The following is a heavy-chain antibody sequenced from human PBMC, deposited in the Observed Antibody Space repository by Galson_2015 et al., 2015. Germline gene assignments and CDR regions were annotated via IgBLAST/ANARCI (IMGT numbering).Heavy chain of an antibody. Sequence: VSCKASGYTFPSSAMHWVRQAPGQRLEWLGWINAGNGNTKYSQKFQGRVTITRDTSASTAYMELSSLRSEDTAVYYCARDRYNWNDPSLSIDYWGQGTLVTVSS. D-gene: IGHD1-1*01. J-gene: IGHJ4*02. V-gene: IGHV1-3*01. CDR1: GYTFPSSA. CDR3: ARDRYNWNDPSLSIDY. CDR2: INAGNGNT.